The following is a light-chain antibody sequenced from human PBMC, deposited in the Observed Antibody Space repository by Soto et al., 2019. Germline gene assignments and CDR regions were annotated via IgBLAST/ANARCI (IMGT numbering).Light chain of an antibody. J-gene: IGKJ3*01. CDR2: SGS. V-gene: IGKV2-28*01. CDR1: QSLLHSNGNKY. Sequence: DIVMTQSPLSLPVTPGEPASISCRSSQSLLHSNGNKYLDWYLQKPGQSPQLLIYSGSNRAPGVPNMFSGSGSSTYFTLKISRVEAEDVGVYYCLQTLHTPFTFGPGTKVDIK. CDR3: LQTLHTPFT.